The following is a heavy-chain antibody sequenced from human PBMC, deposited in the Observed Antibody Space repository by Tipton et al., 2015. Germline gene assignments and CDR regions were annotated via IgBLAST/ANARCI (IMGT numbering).Heavy chain of an antibody. J-gene: IGHJ1*01. D-gene: IGHD1-26*01. CDR1: GVSVTSGSFY. Sequence: LRLSCTVSGVSVTSGSFYWSWIRQSPGKGLEWIGYIYHTGSTIYNPSLKSRVTISLDRSKNQFSLRLTSVTAADTAMYYCARDAGIVAAPSRYFRYWGQGTLVTVSS. CDR3: ARDAGIVAAPSRYFRY. CDR2: IYHTGST. V-gene: IGHV4-61*01.